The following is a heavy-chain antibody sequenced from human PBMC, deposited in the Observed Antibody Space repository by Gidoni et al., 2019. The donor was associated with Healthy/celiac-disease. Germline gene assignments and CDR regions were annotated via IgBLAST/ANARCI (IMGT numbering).Heavy chain of an antibody. CDR2: IYYSGST. J-gene: IGHJ6*02. CDR3: ARVYYPWGMDV. Sequence: QPPGKGLEWIGSIYYSGSTYYNPSLKSRVTISVDTSKNQFSLKLSSVTAADTAVYYCARVYYPWGMDVWGQGTTVTVSS. V-gene: IGHV4-39*07. D-gene: IGHD3-10*01.